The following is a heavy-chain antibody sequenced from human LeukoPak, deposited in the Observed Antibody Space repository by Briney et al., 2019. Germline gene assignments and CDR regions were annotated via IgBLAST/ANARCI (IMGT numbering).Heavy chain of an antibody. Sequence: ASVKVSCKASGGTLSSYAISWVRQAPGQGLEWMGRIIPIFGIANYAQKFQGRVTITADKSTSTAYMELSSLRSEDTAVYYCASGLCGGDCYNFDYWGQGTLVTVSS. D-gene: IGHD2-21*02. CDR1: GGTLSSYA. V-gene: IGHV1-69*04. CDR2: IIPIFGIA. J-gene: IGHJ4*02. CDR3: ASGLCGGDCYNFDY.